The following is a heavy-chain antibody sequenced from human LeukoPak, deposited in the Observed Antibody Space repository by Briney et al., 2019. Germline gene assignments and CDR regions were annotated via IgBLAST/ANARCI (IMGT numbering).Heavy chain of an antibody. V-gene: IGHV1-46*01. J-gene: IGHJ4*02. Sequence: ASVKVSCKASGYTFTNYYMHWVRQAPGQGLEWMGVINPSGDRTNCAQKFQVRVTMTRDTSTSTVYMELSSLRSEDTAIYYCARRTTGVSPLYWGQGTQVTVSS. CDR1: GYTFTNYY. CDR2: INPSGDRT. CDR3: ARRTTGVSPLY. D-gene: IGHD1-1*01.